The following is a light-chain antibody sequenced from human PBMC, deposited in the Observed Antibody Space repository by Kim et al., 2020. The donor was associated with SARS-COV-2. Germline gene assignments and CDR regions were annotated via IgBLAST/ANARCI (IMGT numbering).Light chain of an antibody. CDR2: EAS. CDR3: QQYSSYWT. V-gene: IGKV1-5*03. J-gene: IGKJ1*01. Sequence: DIQMTQSPSTLSASVGDRITITCWASQSITTWLAWYQQKPGKAPKLLIYEASSLERGVPSRFSGSGSGTGFTLTISSLQPDDFATYYCQQYSSYWTFGQGTKVDIK. CDR1: QSITTW.